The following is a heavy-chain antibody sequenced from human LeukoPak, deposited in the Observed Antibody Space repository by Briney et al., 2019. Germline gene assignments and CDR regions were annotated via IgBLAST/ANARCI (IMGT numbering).Heavy chain of an antibody. J-gene: IGHJ4*02. CDR3: AKQIAAAGTPFDY. CDR2: ISSSSGNT. D-gene: IGHD6-13*01. Sequence: PGGSLRLSCAASGFTFSSYAMSWVRQAPGKGLEWVSTISSSSGNTYYADSVKGRFTISRDNSKNTLYLQMSSLRAEDTAIYYCAKQIAAAGTPFDYRGQGTLVTVSS. V-gene: IGHV3-23*01. CDR1: GFTFSSYA.